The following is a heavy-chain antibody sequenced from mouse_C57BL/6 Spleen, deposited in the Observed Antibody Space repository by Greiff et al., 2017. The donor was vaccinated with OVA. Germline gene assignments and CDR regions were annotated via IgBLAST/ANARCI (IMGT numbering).Heavy chain of an antibody. J-gene: IGHJ3*01. D-gene: IGHD1-1*01. V-gene: IGHV6-6*01. Sequence: DVHLVESGGGLVQPGGSMKLSCAASGFTFSDAWMDWVRQSPEKGLEWVAEIRNKANNHATYYAESVKGRFTISRDDSKSSVYLQMNSLRAEDTGIYYCTSRHYYGSSYVFAYWGQGTLVTVSA. CDR3: TSRHYYGSSYVFAY. CDR1: GFTFSDAW. CDR2: IRNKANNHAT.